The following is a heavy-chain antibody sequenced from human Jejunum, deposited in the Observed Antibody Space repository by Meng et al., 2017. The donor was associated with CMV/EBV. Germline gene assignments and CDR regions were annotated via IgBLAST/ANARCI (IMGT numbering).Heavy chain of an antibody. V-gene: IGHV4-59*01. CDR3: VRGVSPTEWPLEK. J-gene: IGHJ4*02. D-gene: IGHD3-3*01. CDR2: IHYSEST. CDR1: GGSISSYY. Sequence: TVSGGSISSYYWSWVRQSPGKGLEWLGYIHYSESTKYHPSLESRVTMSLDRSRNQFSLRLSSVTAADTAVYFCVRGVSPTEWPLEKWGQGTLVTVSS.